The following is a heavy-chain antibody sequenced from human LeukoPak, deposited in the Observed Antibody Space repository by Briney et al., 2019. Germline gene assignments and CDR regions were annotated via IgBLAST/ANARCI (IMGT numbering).Heavy chain of an antibody. CDR1: GGTFSSYA. D-gene: IGHD2-2*02. CDR3: ALGYCSSTSCYTDWFDP. V-gene: IGHV1-69*04. CDR2: IIPILGIA. J-gene: IGHJ5*02. Sequence: SVKVSCKASGGTFSSYAISWVRQAPGQGLEWMGRIIPILGIANYAQKFQGRVTITADKSTSTAYMELSSLRSEDTAVYYCALGYCSSTSCYTDWFDPWGQGTLVTVSS.